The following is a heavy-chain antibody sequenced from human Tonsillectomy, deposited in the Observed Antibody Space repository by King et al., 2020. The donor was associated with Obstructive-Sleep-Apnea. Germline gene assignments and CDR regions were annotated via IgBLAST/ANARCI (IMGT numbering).Heavy chain of an antibody. D-gene: IGHD1-26*01. V-gene: IGHV1-2*02. Sequence: QLVQSGAEVKKPGASMKVSCKAVGYAFAVYYMHWVRQAPGQGLEWMGWINPNTAGTDYAQKFQGRVTMTRDTSISTAYMELSNLRSDETAVYYCARDVTAELHRRSNYFDYWGQGTLVTVSS. CDR1: GYAFAVYY. CDR3: ARDVTAELHRRSNYFDY. CDR2: INPNTAGT. J-gene: IGHJ4*02.